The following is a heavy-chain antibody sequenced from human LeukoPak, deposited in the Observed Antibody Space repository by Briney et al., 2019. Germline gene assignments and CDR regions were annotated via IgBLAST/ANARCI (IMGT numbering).Heavy chain of an antibody. CDR1: GVSLSSDKYY. J-gene: IGHJ3*01. D-gene: IGHD2-21*01. V-gene: IGHV4-31*03. CDR3: ATPYCGAISCLDVFDV. Sequence: SQTLSLTCTVSGVSLSSDKYYWTWIRQRPGKGLEWIGHIYYSGSNSFNPSLKSRVSMSMDTPKSQFSLKLTSVTAPDTDVYYCATPYCGAISCLDVFDVWGQGTVVTVSS. CDR2: IYYSGSN.